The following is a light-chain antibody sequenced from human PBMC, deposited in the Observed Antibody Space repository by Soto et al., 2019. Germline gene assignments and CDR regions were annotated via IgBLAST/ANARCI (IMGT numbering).Light chain of an antibody. CDR3: QQYNTWPPANN. CDR1: QSVSSN. J-gene: IGKJ2*01. Sequence: EIVMTQSPATLSVSPGERATLSCRASQSVSSNLAWYQQKPGQAPRLLIYGASTRATGFPARFSGSGSGTESTLTISSLQSEDFAVYYCQQYNTWPPANNFGQGTKLEIK. CDR2: GAS. V-gene: IGKV3-15*01.